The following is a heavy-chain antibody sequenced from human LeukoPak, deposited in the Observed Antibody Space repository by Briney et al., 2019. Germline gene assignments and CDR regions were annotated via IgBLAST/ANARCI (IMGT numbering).Heavy chain of an antibody. D-gene: IGHD6-13*01. V-gene: IGHV3-53*01. J-gene: IGHJ6*02. Sequence: PGGSLRLSCAASGFTVSNIYMSWVRQAPGTGLEWVSIIQSGGITHYADSVKGRFTISRDNSKNTLYHQMNSLRAEDTAVYYCVRDRGIASTGGYGMDVWGQGTTVTVSS. CDR1: GFTVSNIY. CDR3: VRDRGIASTGGYGMDV. CDR2: IQSGGIT.